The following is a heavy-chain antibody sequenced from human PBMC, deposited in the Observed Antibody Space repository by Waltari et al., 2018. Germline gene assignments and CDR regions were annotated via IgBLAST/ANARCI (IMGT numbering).Heavy chain of an antibody. CDR3: ARSCGLRCHWFDP. J-gene: IGHJ5*02. V-gene: IGHV3-74*01. CDR2: INGDGSGT. CDR1: GFTFSSYW. Sequence: EVQLVESGGGLVQPGGSLRLSCTASGFTFSSYWMHWVRQAPGKGLVWVSGINGDGSGTSYADSVKGRFTISRDNVKNTLYLQMNSLRAEDTAVYYCARSCGLRCHWFDPWGQGTLVTVSS. D-gene: IGHD4-17*01.